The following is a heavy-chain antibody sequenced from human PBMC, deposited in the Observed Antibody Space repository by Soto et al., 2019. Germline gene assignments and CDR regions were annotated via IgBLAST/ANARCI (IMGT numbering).Heavy chain of an antibody. CDR1: GYTFTSYY. CDR3: ARGRYSGSGSYSYYFDY. V-gene: IGHV1-46*03. J-gene: IGHJ4*02. D-gene: IGHD3-10*01. Sequence: ASVKVSCKASGYTFTSYYMHWVRQAPGQGLEWMGIINPIGGSSNYAQKFQGRVTMARDTSTSTVYMELSSLRSEDTAVYLCARGRYSGSGSYSYYFDYWGQGTLVTVSS. CDR2: INPIGGSS.